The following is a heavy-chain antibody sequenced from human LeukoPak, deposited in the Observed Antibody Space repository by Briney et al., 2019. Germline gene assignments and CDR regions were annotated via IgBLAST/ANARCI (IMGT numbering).Heavy chain of an antibody. CDR3: ARDGGRNFDY. V-gene: IGHV3-7*01. CDR1: GFTFNSYS. CDR2: IRADGSET. Sequence: GGSLRLSCAASGFTFNSYSMNWVRQAPGKGLEWVANIRADGSETFYVDSVKGRFTISKDNAKNSLYLQMNSLRVEDTAVYYCARDGGRNFDYWGQGTLVTVSS. J-gene: IGHJ4*02.